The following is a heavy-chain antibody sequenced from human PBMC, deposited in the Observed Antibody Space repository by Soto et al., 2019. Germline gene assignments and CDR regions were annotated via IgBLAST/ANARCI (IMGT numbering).Heavy chain of an antibody. Sequence: SETLSLTCTVSGGSISGYYWSWIRQSPGKGLEWIGYIHYSGSTNYNPSLKSRGTISVDTSQNQLSLKLSSVTAADTAVYYCARGSAAGTKSPFDYWGQGTLVTVS. V-gene: IGHV4-59*01. J-gene: IGHJ4*02. CDR3: ARGSAAGTKSPFDY. CDR1: GGSISGYY. D-gene: IGHD6-13*01. CDR2: IHYSGST.